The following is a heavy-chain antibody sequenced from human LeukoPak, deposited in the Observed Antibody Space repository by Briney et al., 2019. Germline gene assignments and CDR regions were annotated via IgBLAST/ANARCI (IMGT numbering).Heavy chain of an antibody. J-gene: IGHJ3*02. D-gene: IGHD3-22*01. CDR1: GGSISSYY. CDR3: AREGGTYYYDNGAFDI. Sequence: SETLSLTCTVSGGSISSYYWSWIRQPPGKGLEWIGYIYYSGSTNYNPSLKSRVTISVDTSKNQFSLKLSSVTAADTAEYYCAREGGTYYYDNGAFDIWGQGTMVTVSS. V-gene: IGHV4-59*01. CDR2: IYYSGST.